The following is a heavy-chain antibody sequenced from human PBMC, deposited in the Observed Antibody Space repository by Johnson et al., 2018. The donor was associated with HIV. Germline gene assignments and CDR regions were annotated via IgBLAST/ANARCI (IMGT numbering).Heavy chain of an antibody. CDR2: IKQDGSEK. CDR1: GFTFSSYW. Sequence: EVQLVESGGGLVQPGGSLRLSCAASGFTFSSYWMSWVRQAPGKGLEWVANIKQDGSEKYYVDSVKGRFTISRDNAKNSLYLQMNSLRAEDTAVYYCAREGGSDILTGGDAFDIWGQGTMVTVSS. V-gene: IGHV3-7*03. D-gene: IGHD3-9*01. CDR3: AREGGSDILTGGDAFDI. J-gene: IGHJ3*02.